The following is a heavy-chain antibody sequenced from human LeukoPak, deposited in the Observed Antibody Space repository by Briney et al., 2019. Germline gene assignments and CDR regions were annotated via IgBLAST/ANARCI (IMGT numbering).Heavy chain of an antibody. V-gene: IGHV3-30*02. CDR1: GFTFSSYG. J-gene: IGHJ4*02. CDR2: IRYDGSNK. CDR3: AKDGGDDFWSGYLYYFDY. D-gene: IGHD3-3*01. Sequence: GGSLRLSCAASGFTFSSYGMHWVRQAPGKGLEWVAFIRYDGSNKYYADSVKGRFTISRDNSKNTPYMQVNSLRAEDTAVYYCAKDGGDDFWSGYLYYFDYWGQGTLVTVSS.